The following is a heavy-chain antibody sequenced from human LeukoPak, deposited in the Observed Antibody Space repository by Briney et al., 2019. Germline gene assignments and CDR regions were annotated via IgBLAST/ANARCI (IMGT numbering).Heavy chain of an antibody. CDR2: IYYSGST. V-gene: IGHV4-59*01. J-gene: IGHJ4*02. Sequence: PSETLSLTCTVSGGSISSYYWSWIRQPPGKGLEWIGYIYYSGSTNYNPSLKSRVTISVDTSKNQFSLKLSSVTAADTAVYYCARGKGSSWDYFDYWGQGTLVTVSS. CDR3: ARGKGSSWDYFDY. CDR1: GGSISSYY. D-gene: IGHD6-13*01.